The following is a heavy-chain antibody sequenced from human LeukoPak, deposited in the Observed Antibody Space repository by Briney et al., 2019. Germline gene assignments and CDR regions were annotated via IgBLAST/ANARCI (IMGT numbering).Heavy chain of an antibody. CDR1: GGTFSSYA. Sequence: VASVKVSCKASGGTFSSYAISWVRQAPGQGLEWMGGIIPIFGTANYAQKFQGRVTITADESTSTAYMELSSLRSEDTAVYYCARGYRDYYDSSGYNYPVGAECFQHWGQGTLVTVSS. J-gene: IGHJ1*01. V-gene: IGHV1-69*01. CDR3: ARGYRDYYDSSGYNYPVGAECFQH. D-gene: IGHD3-22*01. CDR2: IIPIFGTA.